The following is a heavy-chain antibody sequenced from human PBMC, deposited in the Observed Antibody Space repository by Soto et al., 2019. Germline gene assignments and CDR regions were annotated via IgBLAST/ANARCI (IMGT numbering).Heavy chain of an antibody. CDR2: ISSSSSTI. CDR3: ARDFDGYCSGGSCYTPDYYYYYYMDV. V-gene: IGHV3-48*01. Sequence: EVQLVESGGGLVQPGGSLRLSCAASGFTFSSYSMNWVRQAPGKGLEWVSYISSSSSTIYYADSVKGRFTISRDNGKNSLYLQMNSLRAEDTAVYYCARDFDGYCSGGSCYTPDYYYYYYMDVWGKGTTVTVSS. J-gene: IGHJ6*03. CDR1: GFTFSSYS. D-gene: IGHD2-15*01.